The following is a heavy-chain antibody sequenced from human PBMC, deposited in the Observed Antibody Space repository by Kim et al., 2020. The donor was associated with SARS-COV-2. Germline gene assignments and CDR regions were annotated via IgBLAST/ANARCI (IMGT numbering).Heavy chain of an antibody. D-gene: IGHD6-6*01. Sequence: SPSFQGHVTISADKSISTAYLQWSSLKASDTAMYYCARQSIAARLGAFDIWGQGTMVTVSS. J-gene: IGHJ3*02. CDR3: ARQSIAARLGAFDI. V-gene: IGHV5-10-1*01.